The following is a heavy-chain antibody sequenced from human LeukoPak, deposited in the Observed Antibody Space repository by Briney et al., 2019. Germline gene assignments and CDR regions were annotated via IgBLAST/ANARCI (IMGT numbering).Heavy chain of an antibody. J-gene: IGHJ4*02. Sequence: GGSLRLSCAASGFTFSNYWMSWVRQAPGKGLEWVSAISGSGGSTYYADSVKGRFTISRDNSKNTLYLQMNSLRAEDTAVYYCAKDRGMVRGDKYFDYWGQGTLVTVSS. D-gene: IGHD3-10*01. CDR2: ISGSGGST. CDR1: GFTFSNYW. CDR3: AKDRGMVRGDKYFDY. V-gene: IGHV3-23*01.